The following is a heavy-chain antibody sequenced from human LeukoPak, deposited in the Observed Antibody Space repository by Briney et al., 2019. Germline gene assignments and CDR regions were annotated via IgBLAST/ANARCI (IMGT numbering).Heavy chain of an antibody. D-gene: IGHD6-13*01. CDR2: ISSNGGST. CDR1: GFTFSSYG. Sequence: GGSLRLSCAASGFTFSSYGMHWVRQAPGKGLEYVSAISSNGGSTYYADSVKGRFTISRDNSKNTLYLQMSSLRAEDTAVYYCVKAGRPRGSSWYFDYWGQGTLVTVSS. J-gene: IGHJ4*02. CDR3: VKAGRPRGSSWYFDY. V-gene: IGHV3-64D*06.